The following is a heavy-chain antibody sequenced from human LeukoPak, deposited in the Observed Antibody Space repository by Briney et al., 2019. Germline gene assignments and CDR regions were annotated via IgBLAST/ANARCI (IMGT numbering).Heavy chain of an antibody. CDR1: GYSISSGHY. D-gene: IGHD4-17*01. CDR2: MFHSGST. V-gene: IGHV4-38-2*02. Sequence: SETVSLACTVSGYSISSGHYWAWIRQSPEKGLEWIASMFHSGSTYYNPSLKGRVTTSADTSKNEFSLKLSSVTAADTAVYYCARAGTNLGDYDYWGQGTLVTGSS. CDR3: ARAGTNLGDYDY. J-gene: IGHJ4*02.